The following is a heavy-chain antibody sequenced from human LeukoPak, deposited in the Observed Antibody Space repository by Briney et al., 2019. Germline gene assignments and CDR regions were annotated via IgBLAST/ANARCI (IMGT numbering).Heavy chain of an antibody. Sequence: SETLSLTCTVSGGSISSSSYYWGWIRQPPGKGLEWIVSIYYSGSTYYNPSLKSRVTISVDTSKNQFSLKLSSVTAADTAVYYCARHGGYSYGQEIDYWGQGTLVTVSS. J-gene: IGHJ4*02. V-gene: IGHV4-39*01. CDR3: ARHGGYSYGQEIDY. CDR1: GGSISSSSYY. D-gene: IGHD5-18*01. CDR2: IYYSGST.